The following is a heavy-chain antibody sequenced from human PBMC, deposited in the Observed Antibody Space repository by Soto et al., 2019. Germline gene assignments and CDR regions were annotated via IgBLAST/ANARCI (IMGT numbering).Heavy chain of an antibody. J-gene: IGHJ4*02. V-gene: IGHV1-3*05. Sequence: QVQLVQSGAEEKKPGASVKVSCKASGYTFTSYAMHWVRQAPGQRLEWMGWINAGNGNTKYSQKFQGRVTITRNTTESTTYMELSSLRSEDTAVYYCARGTVVTHFDYWGQGTLVIVSS. CDR3: ARGTVVTHFDY. D-gene: IGHD2-15*01. CDR2: INAGNGNT. CDR1: GYTFTSYA.